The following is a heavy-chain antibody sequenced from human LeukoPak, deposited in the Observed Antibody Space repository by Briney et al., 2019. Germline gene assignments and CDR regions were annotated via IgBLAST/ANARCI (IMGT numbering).Heavy chain of an antibody. V-gene: IGHV4-59*08. J-gene: IGHJ5*02. Sequence: SETLSLTCTVSGGSISRYYWSWIRQPPGKGLEWIGYIYYSGSTNYNPSLKSRVTISVDASKNQFSLKLSSVTAADTAVYYCARRSLGGFDPWGQGTLVTVSS. CDR3: ARRSLGGFDP. D-gene: IGHD3-10*01. CDR1: GGSISRYY. CDR2: IYYSGST.